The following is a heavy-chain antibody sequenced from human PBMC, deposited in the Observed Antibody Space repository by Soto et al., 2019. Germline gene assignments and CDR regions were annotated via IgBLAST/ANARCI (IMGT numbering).Heavy chain of an antibody. CDR1: GFTFSNYD. CDR3: ARELHGGSYGMDV. CDR2: ITTAGDT. V-gene: IGHV3-13*01. Sequence: EVQLVESGGGLVQPGGSLRLSCAASGFTFSNYDMHWVRQVRGKGLEWVSGITTAGDTYYLGSVKGRFTISREKAKNSFYLQMNSLSAGDTAVYYCARELHGGSYGMDVWGQGTTVTVSS. J-gene: IGHJ6*02.